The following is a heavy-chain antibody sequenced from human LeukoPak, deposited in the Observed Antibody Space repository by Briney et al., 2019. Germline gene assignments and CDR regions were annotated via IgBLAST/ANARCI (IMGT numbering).Heavy chain of an antibody. CDR3: ARATDTAMVQFDY. D-gene: IGHD5-18*01. Sequence: GASVKVSCKASGGTFSSYAISWVRQAPGQGLEWMGGIIPIFGTADYAQKFQGRVTITADESTSTAYMELSSLRSEDTAVYYCARATDTAMVQFDYWGQGTLVTVSS. CDR2: IIPIFGTA. CDR1: GGTFSSYA. J-gene: IGHJ4*02. V-gene: IGHV1-69*13.